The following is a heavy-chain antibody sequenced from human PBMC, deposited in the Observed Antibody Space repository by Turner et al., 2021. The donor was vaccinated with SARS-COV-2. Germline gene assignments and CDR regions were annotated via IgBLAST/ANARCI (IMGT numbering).Heavy chain of an antibody. V-gene: IGHV1-46*01. CDR1: GYTFSSFY. CDR2: INPSGGST. J-gene: IGHJ4*02. Sequence: QVQLVQSGAEVKKPGASVTVSCKASGYTFSSFYMHWVRQAPGQGLEWMGIINPSGGSTSYAQKFQGRVTMTRDTSTSTVYMELSSLRSEDTAVYYCASSLPAPGGVPGRLDYWGQGTLVTVSS. D-gene: IGHD2-8*02. CDR3: ASSLPAPGGVPGRLDY.